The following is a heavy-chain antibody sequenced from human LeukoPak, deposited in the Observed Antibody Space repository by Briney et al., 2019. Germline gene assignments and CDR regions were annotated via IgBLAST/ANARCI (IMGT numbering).Heavy chain of an antibody. J-gene: IGHJ4*02. CDR2: IYHSGST. D-gene: IGHD4-17*01. V-gene: IGHV4-4*02. Sequence: SETLSLTCAVSGGSISRSNWWSWVRQPPGKGLEWIGEIYHSGSTNYNPSLKSRVTISVDKSKNQFSLKLSSVTAADTAVYYCASDYGDYYFDYWGQGTLVTVSS. CDR1: GGSISRSNW. CDR3: ASDYGDYYFDY.